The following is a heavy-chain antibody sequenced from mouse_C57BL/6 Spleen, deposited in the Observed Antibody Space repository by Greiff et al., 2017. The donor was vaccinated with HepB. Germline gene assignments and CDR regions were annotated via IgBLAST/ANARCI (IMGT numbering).Heavy chain of an antibody. J-gene: IGHJ1*03. CDR1: GYSFTDYN. D-gene: IGHD2-4*01. CDR2: INPNYGTT. Sequence: VHVKQSGPELVKPGASVKISCKASGYSFTDYNMNWVKQSTGKSLEWIGVINPNYGTTSYNQKFKGKATLTVDQSSSTSYMQLNSLTSEDSAVYYCARYYDYDGSCWYFDVWGTGTTVTVSS. CDR3: ARYYDYDGSCWYFDV. V-gene: IGHV1-39*01.